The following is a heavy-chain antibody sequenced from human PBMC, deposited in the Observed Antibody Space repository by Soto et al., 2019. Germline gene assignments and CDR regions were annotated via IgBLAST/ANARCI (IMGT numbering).Heavy chain of an antibody. J-gene: IGHJ6*03. CDR1: GGSISSYY. D-gene: IGHD2-2*01. CDR3: ARGGVVPAALPYYYYYYMDV. V-gene: IGHV4-59*01. Sequence: QVQLQESGPGLVKPSETLSLTCTVSGGSISSYYWSWIRQPPGKGLEWIGYIYYSGSTNYNPSLKSRVTISVDTAKSQCSLKLSSVTAADTAVYYCARGGVVPAALPYYYYYYMDVWGKGTTVTVSS. CDR2: IYYSGST.